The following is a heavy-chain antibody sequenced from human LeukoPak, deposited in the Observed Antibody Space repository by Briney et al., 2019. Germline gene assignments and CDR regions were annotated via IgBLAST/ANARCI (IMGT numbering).Heavy chain of an antibody. J-gene: IGHJ4*02. Sequence: GGSLRLSCAASGFMLNSNWMSWVRLAPGKGLEWVANIKEDGTETYYVNSVKGRFTISRDNAKNSLYLQMNSLRVEDTAVYYCAKEGRSLQTYWGQGTLVTVSS. V-gene: IGHV3-7*03. D-gene: IGHD5-24*01. CDR2: IKEDGTET. CDR3: AKEGRSLQTY. CDR1: GFMLNSNW.